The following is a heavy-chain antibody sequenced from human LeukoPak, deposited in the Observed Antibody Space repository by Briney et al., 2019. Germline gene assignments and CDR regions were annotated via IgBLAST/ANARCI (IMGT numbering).Heavy chain of an antibody. Sequence: PSETLSLTCAVSGVSITSGTYSWSWIRQPPGKGLEWVGYIYRDGSAYYNPSLKSRATISLDRSKNQFSLKLTSVTAADTATYYCARGVHSNYADVIDYYYYYGMDVWGQGTTVTVSS. CDR3: ARGVHSNYADVIDYYYYYGMDV. V-gene: IGHV4-30-2*01. CDR1: GVSITSGTYS. J-gene: IGHJ6*02. CDR2: IYRDGSA. D-gene: IGHD4-11*01.